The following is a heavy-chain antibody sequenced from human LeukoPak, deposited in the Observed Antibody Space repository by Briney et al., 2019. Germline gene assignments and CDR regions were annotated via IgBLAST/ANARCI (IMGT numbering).Heavy chain of an antibody. CDR2: ISGSGGSI. V-gene: IGHV3-23*01. J-gene: IGHJ4*02. Sequence: GGSLRLSCAASGFNFSSYWMSWVRQAPGKGLEWVSVISGSGGSIYYADSVKGRFTISRDNSKSTLYLQMNSLRAEDTAVYYCAKRLYDFEGFDYWGQGTLVTVSS. CDR1: GFNFSSYW. D-gene: IGHD3-3*01. CDR3: AKRLYDFEGFDY.